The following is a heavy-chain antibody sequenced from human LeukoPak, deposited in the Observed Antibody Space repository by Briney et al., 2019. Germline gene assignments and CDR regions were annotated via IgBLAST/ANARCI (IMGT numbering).Heavy chain of an antibody. Sequence: PGGSLRLSCAASGFTFSSFAISWVRQAPGKGLEWVSGISGSGGTTYYADSVKGRFTISRDSSKNTLYLQMNSLRAEDTAVYYCAKIRGRFGDWGAFDYWGQGTLVTVSS. CDR1: GFTFSSFA. V-gene: IGHV3-23*01. CDR3: AKIRGRFGDWGAFDY. D-gene: IGHD3-10*01. J-gene: IGHJ4*02. CDR2: ISGSGGTT.